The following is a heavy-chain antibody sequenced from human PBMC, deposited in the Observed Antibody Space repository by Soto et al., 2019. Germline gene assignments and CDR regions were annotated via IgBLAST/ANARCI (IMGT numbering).Heavy chain of an antibody. CDR2: IIPIFDAS. V-gene: IGHV1-69*01. J-gene: IGHJ4*02. CDR3: PTGGDRVGARH. Sequence: QVQLVQSGAEVKKPGSSVKVSCKASGGSFSRYSISWVRQAPGQGLEWMGGIIPIFDASNYAEKIQGRVTITAKDSTTTTYLELSSLRADDTAIDYCPTGGDRVGARHWGQGTLVTVSS. CDR1: GGSFSRYS. D-gene: IGHD3-16*01.